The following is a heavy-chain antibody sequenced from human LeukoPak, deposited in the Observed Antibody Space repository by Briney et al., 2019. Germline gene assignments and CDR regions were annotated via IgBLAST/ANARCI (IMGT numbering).Heavy chain of an antibody. CDR3: ASPTYDSLEVDY. CDR2: ISYDGSNK. J-gene: IGHJ4*02. CDR1: GFTISSYA. Sequence: GGSLRLSCAASGFTISSYAMHWVRQAPGKGLEWVAVISYDGSNKYYADSVKGRFTISRDNSKNTLYLQMNSLRAEDTAVYYCASPTYDSLEVDYWGQGTLVTVSS. V-gene: IGHV3-30-3*01. D-gene: IGHD3-22*01.